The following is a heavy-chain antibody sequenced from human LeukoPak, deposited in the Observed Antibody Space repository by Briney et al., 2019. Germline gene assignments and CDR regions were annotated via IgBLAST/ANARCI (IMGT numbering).Heavy chain of an antibody. J-gene: IGHJ4*02. CDR1: GFTFSSYA. V-gene: IGHV3-23*01. CDR3: AKEIAAIGSPLLDY. D-gene: IGHD6-13*01. Sequence: GESLILSCVASGFTFSSYAMSWVRQAPGKGLEWVSAISGSGGSTYYADSVKGRFTISRDNSKNTLYLQMNSLRAEDTAMYYCAKEIAAIGSPLLDYWGQGVLVTVSS. CDR2: ISGSGGST.